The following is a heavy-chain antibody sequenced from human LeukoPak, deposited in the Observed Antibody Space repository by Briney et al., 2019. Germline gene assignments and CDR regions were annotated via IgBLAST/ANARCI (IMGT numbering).Heavy chain of an antibody. Sequence: PGGSLRLSCAASGFTFSSYWMHWVRQAPGKGLVWVSRINSDGSYISYADSVKGRFTISRDNAKNTLYLQMNSLRAEDTAVYYCARVGFGELCAFDIWGQGTMVTGPS. CDR1: GFTFSSYW. CDR2: INSDGSYI. V-gene: IGHV3-74*01. CDR3: ARVGFGELCAFDI. J-gene: IGHJ3*02. D-gene: IGHD3-10*01.